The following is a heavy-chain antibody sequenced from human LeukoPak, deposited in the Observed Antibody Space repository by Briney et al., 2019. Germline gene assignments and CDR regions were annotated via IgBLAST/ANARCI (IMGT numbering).Heavy chain of an antibody. V-gene: IGHV4-38-2*02. J-gene: IGHJ4*02. CDR1: GYSISSGYY. CDR3: ARDLDTAMAVDC. D-gene: IGHD5-18*01. Sequence: SETLSLTCAVSGYSISSGYYWGWIRQPPGKGLEWIGSIYHSGSTYYNPSLKSRVTISVDTSKNQFSLKLSSVTAADTAVYYCARDLDTAMAVDCWGQGTLVTVSS. CDR2: IYHSGST.